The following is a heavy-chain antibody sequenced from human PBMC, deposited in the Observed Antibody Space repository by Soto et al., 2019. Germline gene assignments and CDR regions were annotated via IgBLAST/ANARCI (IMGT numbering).Heavy chain of an antibody. J-gene: IGHJ4*02. CDR3: ARRIVGATRACDY. V-gene: IGHV4-34*01. CDR1: GGSFSGYY. D-gene: IGHD1-26*01. Sequence: QVQLQQWGAGLLKPSETLSLTCAVYGGSFSGYYWSWIRQPPGKGLEWIGEINHSGSTNYNPSLKSRVTISVDTSKNQCSLKLSSVTAAGTAVYYCARRIVGATRACDYWGQGTLVTVSS. CDR2: INHSGST.